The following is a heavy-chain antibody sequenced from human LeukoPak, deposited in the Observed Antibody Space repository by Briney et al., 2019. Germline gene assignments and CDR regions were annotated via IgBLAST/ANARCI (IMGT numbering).Heavy chain of an antibody. V-gene: IGHV1-46*01. D-gene: IGHD5-24*01. Sequence: AAVTVSYKAFGYTFTSNYMHWVRHAPAPGPEWVGVISPSGGSTTCAQKFQGRVTLTRDMSTRTDYLELSSMRSEDTAVYYCARDNSVRDEAWWFNPWGQGTLVTVSS. CDR1: GYTFTSNY. CDR3: ARDNSVRDEAWWFNP. J-gene: IGHJ5*02. CDR2: ISPSGGST.